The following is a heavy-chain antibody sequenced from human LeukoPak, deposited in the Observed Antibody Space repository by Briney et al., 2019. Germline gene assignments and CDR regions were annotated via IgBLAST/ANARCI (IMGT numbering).Heavy chain of an antibody. Sequence: SETLSLTCTVSGGSISSYYWSWIRQPAGKGPEWIGRIYTSGSTNYNPSLKSRVTMSVDTSKNQFSLKLSSVTAADTAVYYCARDGRYSSGWYSSYGMDVWGQGTTVTVSS. CDR2: IYTSGST. V-gene: IGHV4-4*07. D-gene: IGHD6-19*01. CDR1: GGSISSYY. CDR3: ARDGRYSSGWYSSYGMDV. J-gene: IGHJ6*02.